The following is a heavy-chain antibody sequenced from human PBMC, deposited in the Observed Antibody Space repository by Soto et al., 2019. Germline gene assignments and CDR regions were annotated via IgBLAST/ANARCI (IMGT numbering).Heavy chain of an antibody. D-gene: IGHD2-21*02. CDR2: IIPIFGTA. Sequence: QVQLVQSGAEVKKPGSSVKVSCKASGGTFSSYAISWVRQAPGQGLEWMGGIIPIFGTANYAQKFQGRVTITAEESTSTAYMELSSLRSEDTAVYYCARGAPHIVVVTARFYGMDVWGQGTTVTVSS. CDR3: ARGAPHIVVVTARFYGMDV. J-gene: IGHJ6*02. CDR1: GGTFSSYA. V-gene: IGHV1-69*01.